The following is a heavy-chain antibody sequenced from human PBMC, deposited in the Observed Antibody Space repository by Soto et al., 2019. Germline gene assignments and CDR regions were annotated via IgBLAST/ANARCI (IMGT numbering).Heavy chain of an antibody. Sequence: PGGSLRLSCSGSGFTFSGYAMHWVRQAPGKGLEYVSGISNNGGRTYYTDSVKGRFTISRDNSKNTLYLLMSSLRTEDTAVYYCVKDRDRSSWYFSPFDLWGRGTLVTVSS. CDR3: VKDRDRSSWYFSPFDL. V-gene: IGHV3-64D*06. J-gene: IGHJ2*01. D-gene: IGHD6-13*01. CDR1: GFTFSGYA. CDR2: ISNNGGRT.